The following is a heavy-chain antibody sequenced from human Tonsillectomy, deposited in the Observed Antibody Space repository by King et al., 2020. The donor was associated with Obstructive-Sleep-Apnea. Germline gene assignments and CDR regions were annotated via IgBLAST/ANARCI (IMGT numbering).Heavy chain of an antibody. CDR3: ARGPNTVVLD. Sequence: VQLQESGPGLVKPSETLSLTCTVSGGSIRTYYWSWIRQPPGKGLEWIGYIYYSGSTNYDPSRKSRVTISVDTSKNQFSLRLNSVTAADTAVYFCARGPNTVVLDWGQGTLVTVSS. J-gene: IGHJ4*02. D-gene: IGHD4-23*01. CDR2: IYYSGST. CDR1: GGSIRTYY. V-gene: IGHV4-59*01.